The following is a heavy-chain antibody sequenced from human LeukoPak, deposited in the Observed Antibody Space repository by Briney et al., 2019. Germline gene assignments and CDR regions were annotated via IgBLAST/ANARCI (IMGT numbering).Heavy chain of an antibody. Sequence: PGRSLRLSCAASGFTFSSYGMHWVRQAPGKGLEWVAVIWYDGSNKYYADSVKGRFTISRDNSKNTLYLQMNSLRAEDTAVYYCARDRSAYCGGDCYASAYNIWGQGTVVTVSS. D-gene: IGHD2-21*02. V-gene: IGHV3-33*01. CDR3: ARDRSAYCGGDCYASAYNI. J-gene: IGHJ3*02. CDR1: GFTFSSYG. CDR2: IWYDGSNK.